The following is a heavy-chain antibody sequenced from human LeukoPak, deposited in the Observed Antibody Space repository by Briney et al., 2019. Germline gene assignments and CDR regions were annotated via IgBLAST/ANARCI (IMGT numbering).Heavy chain of an antibody. Sequence: ASVKVSCKASGGTFSSYAIHWVRQAPGQGLEWMGGIIPIFGTANYAQKFQGRVTITADESTSTAYMELSSLRSEDTAVYYWARAEGADGYNRAGPFDYWGQGTLVTVSS. CDR1: GGTFSSYA. D-gene: IGHD5-24*01. CDR3: ARAEGADGYNRAGPFDY. J-gene: IGHJ4*02. CDR2: IIPIFGTA. V-gene: IGHV1-69*13.